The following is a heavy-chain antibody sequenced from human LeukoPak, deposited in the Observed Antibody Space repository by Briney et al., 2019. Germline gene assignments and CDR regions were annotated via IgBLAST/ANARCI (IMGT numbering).Heavy chain of an antibody. Sequence: PSETLSLTCTVSGASISSTTYYWGWVRQPPRKGLEWIASIYYSGSTYYNPSLKSRVTISVDTSKNQFSLKLSSVTAADTAAYYCARHKYSSGWPPEGAFDIWGQGTMVTVSS. CDR3: ARHKYSSGWPPEGAFDI. D-gene: IGHD6-19*01. J-gene: IGHJ3*02. CDR2: IYYSGST. CDR1: GASISSTTYY. V-gene: IGHV4-39*01.